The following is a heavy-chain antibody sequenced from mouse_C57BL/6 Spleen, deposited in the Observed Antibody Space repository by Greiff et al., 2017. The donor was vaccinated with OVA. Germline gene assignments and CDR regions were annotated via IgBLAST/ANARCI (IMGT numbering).Heavy chain of an antibody. D-gene: IGHD1-1*01. Sequence: ESGPGLVKPSQSLSLTCSVTGYSITRGYYWNWIRQFPGNKLEWMGYISYDGSNNYNPSLKNRISITRDTSKNQFFLKVNSVTTEDTATYYCARGYGSSYGWYFDVWGTGTTVTVSS. CDR1: GYSITRGYY. J-gene: IGHJ1*03. CDR3: ARGYGSSYGWYFDV. V-gene: IGHV3-6*01. CDR2: ISYDGSN.